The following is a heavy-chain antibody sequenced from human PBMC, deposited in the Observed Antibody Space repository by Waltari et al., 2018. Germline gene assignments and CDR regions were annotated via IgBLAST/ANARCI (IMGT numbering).Heavy chain of an antibody. V-gene: IGHV4-39*07. CDR3: ARNQRGGFDAFDI. Sequence: QLQLQESGPGLVEPSETLSLTCTASGDSISKHNYYWGWLRQPQGTGLDGIGGRHYIGENYDSSSLKSRVIISVDTSNNQFSLRLTSVTAADTAIYFCARNQRGGFDAFDIWGQGTAVTVSS. CDR2: RHYIGEN. CDR1: GDSISKHNYY. D-gene: IGHD3-10*01. J-gene: IGHJ3*02.